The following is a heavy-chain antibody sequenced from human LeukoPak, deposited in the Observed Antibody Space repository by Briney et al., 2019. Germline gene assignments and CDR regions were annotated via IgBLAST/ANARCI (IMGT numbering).Heavy chain of an antibody. Sequence: SETLTLTCTVSGCSISSGSYYWSWIRQHQGQGLEWIGYIYYSGSTYYNPSLKRRVTISVDTSKNQFSLKLSSVTAADTAVYFCARVITSEEGGAFQHWGQGTLVTVSS. V-gene: IGHV4-31*03. J-gene: IGHJ1*01. D-gene: IGHD2-2*01. CDR2: IYYSGST. CDR1: GCSISSGSYY. CDR3: ARVITSEEGGAFQH.